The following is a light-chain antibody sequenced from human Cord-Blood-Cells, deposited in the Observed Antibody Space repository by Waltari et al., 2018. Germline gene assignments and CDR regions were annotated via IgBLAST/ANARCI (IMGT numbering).Light chain of an antibody. J-gene: IGKJ5*01. V-gene: IGKV1-5*03. CDR3: QQYNSYLST. CDR1: QSISSW. Sequence: DIQMTQSPSTLSASGGERITITCRASQSISSWLAWYQQKPGKAPKLLIYIASSLESGVPSRFSGSGSGTEFTLTISSLQPDDFATYYCQQYNSYLSTFGQGTRLEIK. CDR2: IAS.